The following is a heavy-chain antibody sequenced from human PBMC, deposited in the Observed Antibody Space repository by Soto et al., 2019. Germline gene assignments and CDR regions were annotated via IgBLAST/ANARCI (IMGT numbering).Heavy chain of an antibody. J-gene: IGHJ6*03. V-gene: IGHV4-59*11. Sequence: QVQLQESGPGLVDPSATLSLTCIVSGGSLSYRYWSWIRQPPGKELEWIAYIYYSGSTNYSPSLRNRLTVSVDTAKNQFSLKLTSVTAADTATYYCARTIDYGYMDVWGKGTTVTVSS. CDR1: GGSLSYRY. CDR2: IYYSGST. CDR3: ARTIDYGYMDV. D-gene: IGHD3-16*01.